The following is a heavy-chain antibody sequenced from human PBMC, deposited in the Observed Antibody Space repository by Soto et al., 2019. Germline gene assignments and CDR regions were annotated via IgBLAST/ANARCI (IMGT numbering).Heavy chain of an antibody. J-gene: IGHJ5*02. V-gene: IGHV3-15*01. Sequence: EVQLVESGGGLVKPGVSLRLSCAASGFIFSGAWMSWVRQAPGKGLEWVGRIKSKADDGTTDYAASVKGRFTISRDDSKNTVYLQMNSLKPEDTAAYYCTIDRGSWFDTWGQGTLVTVST. CDR3: TIDRGSWFDT. CDR1: GFIFSGAW. D-gene: IGHD3-10*01. CDR2: IKSKADDGTT.